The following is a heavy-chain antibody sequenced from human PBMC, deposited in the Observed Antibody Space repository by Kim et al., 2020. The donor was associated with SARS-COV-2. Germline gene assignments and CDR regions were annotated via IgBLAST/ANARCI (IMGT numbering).Heavy chain of an antibody. Sequence: GGSLRLSCAASGFTFSSYAMSWVRQAPGKGLEWVSAISGSGGSTYYADSVKGRFTISRDNSKNTLYLQMNSLRAEDTAVYYCAKDLECTNGVCYTDYYYGMDVWGQGTTVTVSS. CDR3: AKDLECTNGVCYTDYYYGMDV. D-gene: IGHD2-8*01. CDR2: ISGSGGST. V-gene: IGHV3-23*01. CDR1: GFTFSSYA. J-gene: IGHJ6*02.